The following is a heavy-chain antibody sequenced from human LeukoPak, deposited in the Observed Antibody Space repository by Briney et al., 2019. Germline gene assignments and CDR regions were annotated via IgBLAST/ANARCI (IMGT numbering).Heavy chain of an antibody. J-gene: IGHJ4*02. Sequence: PSETLSLTCTVSGGSISSGGYYWSWLRQHPGKGLEWIGYIYYSGSTYYNPSLKSRVTISVDTSKNQFSLKLSSVTAADTAVYYCARTPSDGDPYYFDYWGQGTLVTVSS. D-gene: IGHD4-17*01. CDR1: GGSISSGGYY. CDR2: IYYSGST. CDR3: ARTPSDGDPYYFDY. V-gene: IGHV4-31*03.